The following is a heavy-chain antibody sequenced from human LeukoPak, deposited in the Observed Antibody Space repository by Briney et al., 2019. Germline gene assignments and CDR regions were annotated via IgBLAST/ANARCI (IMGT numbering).Heavy chain of an antibody. V-gene: IGHV3-74*01. D-gene: IGHD5-24*01. CDR2: INSDGSST. Sequence: GSLRLSCAASGFSFSSYWMHWVRQAPGKGLVWVSRINSDGSSTNYADSVKGRFTISRDNAKNTHYLQMNSLRAEDTAVYYCTRDRGGGYISFDYWGQGTLVTVSS. CDR1: GFSFSSYW. CDR3: TRDRGGGYISFDY. J-gene: IGHJ4*02.